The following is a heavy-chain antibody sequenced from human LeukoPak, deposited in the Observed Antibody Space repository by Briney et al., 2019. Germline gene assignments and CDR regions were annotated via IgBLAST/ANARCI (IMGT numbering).Heavy chain of an antibody. CDR2: IYYSGST. D-gene: IGHD3-10*01. CDR1: GGSISSYY. CDR3: ARERYGSGLDY. V-gene: IGHV4-59*01. Sequence: SETLSLTCTVSGGSISSYYWSWIRQPPGKGLEWIGYIYYSGSTNYNPSLKSRVTISVDTSKNQFSLKLSSVTAADTAVYFCARERYGSGLDYWGQGTLVTVSS. J-gene: IGHJ4*02.